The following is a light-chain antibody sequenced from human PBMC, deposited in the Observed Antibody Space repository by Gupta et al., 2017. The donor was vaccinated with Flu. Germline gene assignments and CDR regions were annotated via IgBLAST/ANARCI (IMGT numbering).Light chain of an antibody. Sequence: SYVLTQPPSVSVAPGQTARITLGGNNIGRETVHWYQQKPGQAPVLVVCDDRDRPSGIPERFSGSNSGNTATLTISRVEAGDEADYYCQVWDTNNDHWVFGGGTMLTVL. J-gene: IGLJ3*02. CDR2: DDR. CDR3: QVWDTNNDHWV. CDR1: NIGRET. V-gene: IGLV3-21*02.